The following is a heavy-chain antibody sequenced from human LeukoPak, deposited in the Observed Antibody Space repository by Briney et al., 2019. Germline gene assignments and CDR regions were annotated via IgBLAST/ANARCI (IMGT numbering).Heavy chain of an antibody. CDR1: GFTFSSYW. V-gene: IGHV3-48*01. Sequence: GGSLRLSCAASGFTFSSYWMSWVRQAPGKGLEWVSYISSSSSTIYYADSVKGRFTIPRDNAKNSLYLQMNSLRAEDTAVYYCASRLVVVPAAKSPGFGYWGQGTLVTVSS. D-gene: IGHD2-2*01. J-gene: IGHJ4*02. CDR3: ASRLVVVPAAKSPGFGY. CDR2: ISSSSSTI.